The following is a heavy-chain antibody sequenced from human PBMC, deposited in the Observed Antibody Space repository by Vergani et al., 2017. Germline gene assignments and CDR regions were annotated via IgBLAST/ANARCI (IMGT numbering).Heavy chain of an antibody. J-gene: IGHJ5*02. CDR3: ARGGRNCSSTSCNWGFWFDP. CDR2: VDPEDGDR. Sequence: EVRLVQSAAEVKRPGATVKISCKVFGYTFTDYYIHWVQQAPGQGLEWMGLVDPEDGDRIYSDRFQGRVTITADKSTDTVYMELSSLRSEDTAVYYCARGGRNCSSTSCNWGFWFDPWGQGTLVTVSS. D-gene: IGHD2-2*01. V-gene: IGHV1-69-2*01. CDR1: GYTFTDYY.